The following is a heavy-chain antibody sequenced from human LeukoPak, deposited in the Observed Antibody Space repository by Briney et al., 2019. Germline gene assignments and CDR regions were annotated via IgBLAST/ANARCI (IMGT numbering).Heavy chain of an antibody. V-gene: IGHV4-34*01. CDR2: INHSGST. CDR3: ARALSRPSSSAAD. CDR1: GGSFSGYY. D-gene: IGHD6-6*01. J-gene: IGHJ4*02. Sequence: SETLSLTCAVYGGSFSGYYWSWIRQPPGKGLEWIGEINHSGSTNYNPSLKSRVTISVDTSKNQFSLKLSSVTAEDTAVYHCARALSRPSSSAADWGQGTLVTVSS.